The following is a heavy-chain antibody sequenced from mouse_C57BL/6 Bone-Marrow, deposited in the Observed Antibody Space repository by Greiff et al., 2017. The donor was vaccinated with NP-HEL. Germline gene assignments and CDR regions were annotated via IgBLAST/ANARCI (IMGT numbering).Heavy chain of an antibody. D-gene: IGHD1-1*02. CDR2: IYPTSGST. CDR3: ARSYYPSFAY. J-gene: IGHJ3*01. Sequence: QVQLHQPGAELVKPGASVKLSCKASGYTFTSYWMHWVKQRPGQGLGWSGMIYPTSGSTNYNEKFKSKATLTVAKSSSTAYMQLSSLTSEDSAVDYCARSYYPSFAYWGQGTLVTVSA. CDR1: GYTFTSYW. V-gene: IGHV1-64*01.